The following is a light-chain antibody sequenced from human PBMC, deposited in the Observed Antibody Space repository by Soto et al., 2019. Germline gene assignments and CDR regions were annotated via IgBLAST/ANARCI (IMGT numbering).Light chain of an antibody. V-gene: IGKV3-15*01. CDR3: QQYNNVYT. Sequence: EIVMTQSPATLSVSPGERATLSCRASQSVSSNLAWYQRKPGQAPRLLIYGASTRATGIPARFSGSGSGTEFTLTISILQSEDVAVYYCQQYNNVYTFCQGTKLEIK. CDR1: QSVSSN. J-gene: IGKJ2*01. CDR2: GAS.